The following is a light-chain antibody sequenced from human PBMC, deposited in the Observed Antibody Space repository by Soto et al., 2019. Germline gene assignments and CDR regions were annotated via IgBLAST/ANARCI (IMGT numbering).Light chain of an antibody. CDR1: SSNIGAGYD. V-gene: IGLV1-40*01. CDR2: DNN. CDR3: QSFDRSLSGRV. J-gene: IGLJ3*02. Sequence: QSVLTQPPSVSGAPGQRVTISCTGSSSNIGAGYDVHWYQQLPRTAPKLLIYDNNNRPSGVPDRFAGSKSGTSASLAITGLQAEDEAAYYCQSFDRSLSGRVFGGGTKLTVL.